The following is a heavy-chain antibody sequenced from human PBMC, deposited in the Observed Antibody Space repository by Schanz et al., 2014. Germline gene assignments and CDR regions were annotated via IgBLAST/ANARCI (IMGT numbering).Heavy chain of an antibody. D-gene: IGHD2-15*01. CDR1: GFTLSDWY. CDR2: ISGSGGST. Sequence: EVQLLDSGGGLVKPGGSLRLSCAASGFTLSDWYMSWVRQAPGKGLEWVSAISGSGGSTYYADSVKGRFTISRDNSKNTLYLQMNSLRAEDTAVYYCAKARRKSNCSGGRCFHYSYYGMDVWGQGTAVAVAS. CDR3: AKARRKSNCSGGRCFHYSYYGMDV. V-gene: IGHV3-23*01. J-gene: IGHJ6*02.